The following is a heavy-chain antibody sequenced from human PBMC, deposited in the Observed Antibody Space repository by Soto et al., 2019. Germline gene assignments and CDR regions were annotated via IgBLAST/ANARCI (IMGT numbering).Heavy chain of an antibody. V-gene: IGHV1-46*01. Sequence: ASVKVSCKASGYSFFSYYIHWVRQAPGQRLEWMGRFLASGGNTDYAQRFRGRVSMTRDTSSTNTVSLELTSLTSDDTAVYYCARGGATIFGVIDFWGQGIRVTVSS. CDR1: GYSFFSYY. CDR2: FLASGGNT. CDR3: ARGGATIFGVIDF. J-gene: IGHJ4*02. D-gene: IGHD3-3*02.